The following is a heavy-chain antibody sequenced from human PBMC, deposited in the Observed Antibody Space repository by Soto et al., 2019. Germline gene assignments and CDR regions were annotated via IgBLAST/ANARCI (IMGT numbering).Heavy chain of an antibody. J-gene: IGHJ4*02. V-gene: IGHV3-23*01. CDR1: GFTFSNYA. CDR2: ISARGTST. Sequence: GGSLRLSCAASGFTFSNYAMSWVRQAPGKGLDWVSGISARGTSTYYADSVKGWFTVSRDNSKNTVHLHMNSLRAEDTAVYYCARYDFWAEDYWGQGTLVTVSS. D-gene: IGHD3-3*01. CDR3: ARYDFWAEDY.